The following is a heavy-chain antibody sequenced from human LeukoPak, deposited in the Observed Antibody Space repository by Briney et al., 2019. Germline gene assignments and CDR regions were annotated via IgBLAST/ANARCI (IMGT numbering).Heavy chain of an antibody. D-gene: IGHD3-22*01. V-gene: IGHV4-38-2*02. CDR3: ASGPPTHDSSGGWFDP. J-gene: IGHJ5*02. Sequence: SETLSLTCTVSGYSISSGYYWGWIRQPPGKGLEWIGSIYHSGSTYYNPSLKSRVTISVDTSKNQFSLKLSSVTAADTAVYYCASGPPTHDSSGGWFDPWGQGTLVTVSS. CDR1: GYSISSGYY. CDR2: IYHSGST.